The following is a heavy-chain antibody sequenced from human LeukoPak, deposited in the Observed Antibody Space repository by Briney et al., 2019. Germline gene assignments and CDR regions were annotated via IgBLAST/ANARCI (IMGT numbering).Heavy chain of an antibody. CDR3: AKDDSPGKEWLEVIDY. V-gene: IGHV3-23*01. CDR1: GFTFSSYA. Sequence: GGSLRLSCAASGFTFSSYAMSWVRQAPGKGLEWVSAISGSGGSTYYADSVKGRFTISRDNSKNTLYLQMNSLRAEDTAVYYCAKDDSPGKEWLEVIDYWGQGTLVTVSS. CDR2: ISGSGGST. J-gene: IGHJ4*02. D-gene: IGHD3-3*01.